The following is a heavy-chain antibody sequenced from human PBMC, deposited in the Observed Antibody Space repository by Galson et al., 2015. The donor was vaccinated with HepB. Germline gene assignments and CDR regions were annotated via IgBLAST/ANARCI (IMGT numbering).Heavy chain of an antibody. CDR1: GFNLSNYG. V-gene: IGHV3-30*03. CDR2: ISYDGSDK. CDR3: ARASRIVVAAYYYYGMDV. J-gene: IGHJ6*02. Sequence: SLRLSCAASGFNLSNYGMHWVRQPPGKGLEWVAVISYDGSDKYYADSVKGRFTISSDNSKNTLYLQMNSLGVEDTAVYYCARASRIVVAAYYYYGMDVWGQGTTVTVSS. D-gene: IGHD6-19*01.